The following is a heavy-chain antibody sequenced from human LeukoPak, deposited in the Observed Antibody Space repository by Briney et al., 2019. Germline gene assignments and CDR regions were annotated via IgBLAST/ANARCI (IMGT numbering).Heavy chain of an antibody. CDR1: GYSFSNYW. J-gene: IGHJ4*02. D-gene: IGHD3-3*01. Sequence: GESLKISCKGSGYSFSNYWIGWVRQMPGKGLECMGIIYPGDSDTRYSPSFQGQVTISADKSISTAYLQWSSLKASDTAMYYCARLGIAPYDFWSGYSHYFDYWGQGTLVTVSS. CDR2: IYPGDSDT. CDR3: ARLGIAPYDFWSGYSHYFDY. V-gene: IGHV5-51*01.